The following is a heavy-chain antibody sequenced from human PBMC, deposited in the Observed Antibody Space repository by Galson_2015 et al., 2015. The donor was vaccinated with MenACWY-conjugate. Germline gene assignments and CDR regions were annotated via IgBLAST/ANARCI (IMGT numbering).Heavy chain of an antibody. V-gene: IGHV3-66*01. CDR2: IYSGGST. D-gene: IGHD4-17*01. CDR3: ARDPQYDYGDYGGYWFDP. J-gene: IGHJ5*02. CDR1: GFTVSSNY. Sequence: SLRLSCAASGFTVSSNYMSWVRQAPGKGLEWVSVIYSGGSTYYADSVKGRFTISRDNSKNSLYLQMNSLRAEDTAVYYCARDPQYDYGDYGGYWFDPWGQGTLVTVSS.